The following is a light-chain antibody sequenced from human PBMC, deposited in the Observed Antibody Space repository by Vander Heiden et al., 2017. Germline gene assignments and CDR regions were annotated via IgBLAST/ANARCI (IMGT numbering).Light chain of an antibody. Sequence: DIQMTQSPSSLSASVGDRVTITCQASQDINILLNWYQQKPGKAPELLMYDASNLEIGVPSRFSGSGSGTDFTFTINSLQPEDGATYYCLHYDSHPFTFGQGTKVEIK. V-gene: IGKV1-33*01. CDR1: QDINIL. CDR3: LHYDSHPFT. CDR2: DAS. J-gene: IGKJ2*01.